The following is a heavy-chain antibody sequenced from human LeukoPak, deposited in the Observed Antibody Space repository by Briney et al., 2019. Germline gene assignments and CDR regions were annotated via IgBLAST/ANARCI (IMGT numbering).Heavy chain of an antibody. J-gene: IGHJ4*02. CDR2: INPNSGGT. Sequence: ASVKVSCKASGYTFTGYYMHWVRQAPGQGLEWMGRINPNSGGTNYAQIFQGRVSMTRDTSISTAYMELSRLRSDDTAVYYCATRDPAEGFLEWLPDCWGQGTLVTVSA. CDR1: GYTFTGYY. V-gene: IGHV1-2*06. D-gene: IGHD3-3*01. CDR3: ATRDPAEGFLEWLPDC.